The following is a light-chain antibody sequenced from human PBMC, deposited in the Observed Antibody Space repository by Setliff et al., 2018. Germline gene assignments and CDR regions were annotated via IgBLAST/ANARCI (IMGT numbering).Light chain of an antibody. J-gene: IGLJ1*01. V-gene: IGLV2-8*01. CDR2: EVT. CDR3: CSYAASYNPYV. CDR1: SRDIGAYNS. Sequence: QSVLTQPPSASGSPGQSLTISCTGTSRDIGAYNSVPWYQQHPGKAPKLLIYEVTKRPSGVPDRFSGSKSGNTASLTVSGLQADDEADYFCCSYAASYNPYVFGSGTKVTVL.